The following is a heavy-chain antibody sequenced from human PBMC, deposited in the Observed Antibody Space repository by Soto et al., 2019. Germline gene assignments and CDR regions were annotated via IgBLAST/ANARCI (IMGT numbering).Heavy chain of an antibody. V-gene: IGHV1-2*04. Sequence: ASVKVSCKASGYSFTDYHIHWVRQAPGQGLEWLGRINPKSGGASTAQKFQGWVTMTRDRSISTVYMELTRLRSDDTAVYFCARGHSTDCSNGVCSFFYNHEMDVWGQGTTVTVSS. CDR1: GYSFTDYH. J-gene: IGHJ6*02. D-gene: IGHD2-8*01. CDR3: ARGHSTDCSNGVCSFFYNHEMDV. CDR2: INPKSGGA.